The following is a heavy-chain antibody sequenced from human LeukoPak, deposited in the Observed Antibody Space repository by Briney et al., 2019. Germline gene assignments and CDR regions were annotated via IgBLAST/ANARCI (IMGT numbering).Heavy chain of an antibody. CDR1: GFTFSSYS. V-gene: IGHV3-48*01. CDR3: ARDYDSGGRAFDY. D-gene: IGHD3-22*01. CDR2: ISSSSSTI. Sequence: GGSLRLSCAASGFTFSSYSINWVRQAPGKGLEWVSYISSSSSTIYYADSVKGRLTVSRDNANKSLYLQMNSLRAEDTAVYYCARDYDSGGRAFDYWGQGTLVTVSS. J-gene: IGHJ4*02.